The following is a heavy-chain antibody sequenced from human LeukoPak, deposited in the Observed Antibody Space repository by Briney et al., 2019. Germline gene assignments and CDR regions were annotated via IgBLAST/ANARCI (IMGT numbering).Heavy chain of an antibody. D-gene: IGHD6-13*01. CDR2: IYHSGST. V-gene: IGHV4-38-2*02. CDR1: GYSISSGYY. J-gene: IGHJ4*02. CDR3: ARASAAAGDFDY. Sequence: SETLSLTCTVSGYSISSGYYWGWIRQPPGKGLEWIGSIYHSGSTYYNPSLKSRVTISVDKSKSQFSLKLSSVTAADTAVYYCARASAAAGDFDYWGQGTLVSVSS.